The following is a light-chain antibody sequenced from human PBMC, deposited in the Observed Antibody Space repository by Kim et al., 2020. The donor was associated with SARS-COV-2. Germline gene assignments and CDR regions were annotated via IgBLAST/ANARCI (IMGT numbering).Light chain of an antibody. CDR1: DVVSKS. J-gene: IGLJ2*01. V-gene: IGLV3-21*04. CDR2: YDS. CDR3: QVWDSDTHVL. Sequence: VGPGRTGRIACGGNDVVSKSVHWYQQKPGQAPVLVISYDSDRLSGIPDRFSGSNSGNTATLTITRVEAWDEADYHCQVWDSDTHVLFGGGTQLTVL.